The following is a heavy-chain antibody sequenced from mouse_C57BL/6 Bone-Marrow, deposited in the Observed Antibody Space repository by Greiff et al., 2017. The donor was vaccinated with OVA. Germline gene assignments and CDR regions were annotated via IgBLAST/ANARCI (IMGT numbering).Heavy chain of an antibody. D-gene: IGHD3-2*02. Sequence: QVQLQQPGAELVKPGASVKMSCKASGYTFTSYWITWVKQRPGQGLEWIGDIYPGSGSTNYNEKFKSKATLTVDKPSSTAYMQLSSLTSEDSAVYYCARSPAQATAWFAYWGQGTLVTVSA. J-gene: IGHJ3*01. V-gene: IGHV1-55*01. CDR2: IYPGSGST. CDR1: GYTFTSYW. CDR3: ARSPAQATAWFAY.